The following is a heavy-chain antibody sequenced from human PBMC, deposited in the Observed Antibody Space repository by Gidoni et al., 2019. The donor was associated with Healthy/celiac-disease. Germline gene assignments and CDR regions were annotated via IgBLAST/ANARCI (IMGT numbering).Heavy chain of an antibody. Sequence: EVQLVESGGGLVQPGGSLRLSCAASGFAFSTYWMHWVRQAPGKWLVWVSRMNIDGSTTTYADSVKGRFTISRDNAKNTLYLQMSSLRAEDTAVYYCTREGAFPFDYWGQGTLVTVSS. J-gene: IGHJ4*02. CDR2: MNIDGSTT. CDR3: TREGAFPFDY. CDR1: GFAFSTYW. V-gene: IGHV3-74*01. D-gene: IGHD3-16*01.